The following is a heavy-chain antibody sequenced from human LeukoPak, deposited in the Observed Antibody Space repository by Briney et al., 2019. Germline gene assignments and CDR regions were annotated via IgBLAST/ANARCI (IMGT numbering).Heavy chain of an antibody. D-gene: IGHD5-18*01. CDR2: IYYSGST. CDR3: ARERGYGYFDY. Sequence: SGPTLVKPTQTLTLTCTFSGFSLTTSGVGVGWIRQPPGKGLEWIGSIYYSGSTYYNPSLKSRVTISVDTSKHQFSLKLSSVTAADTAVYYCARERGYGYFDYWGQGTLVTVSS. CDR1: GFSLTTSGVG. V-gene: IGHV4-39*02. J-gene: IGHJ4*02.